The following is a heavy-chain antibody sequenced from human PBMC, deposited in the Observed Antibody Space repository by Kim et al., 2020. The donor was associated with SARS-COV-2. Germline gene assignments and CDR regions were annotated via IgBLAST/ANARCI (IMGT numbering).Heavy chain of an antibody. D-gene: IGHD6-6*01. CDR3: AKDGVEARRYYYYYMDV. V-gene: IGHV3-30*02. Sequence: KGRITIARDHTKNTLYLQMNNLKAEDTAVYYCAKDGVEARRYYYYYMDVWGKGTTVTVSS. J-gene: IGHJ6*03.